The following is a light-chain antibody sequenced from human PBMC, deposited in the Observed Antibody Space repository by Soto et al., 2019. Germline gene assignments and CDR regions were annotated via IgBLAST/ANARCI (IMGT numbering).Light chain of an antibody. J-gene: IGLJ2*01. Sequence: QSVLTQPASVSGSPGQSITISCTGTSSDVGAFNHVSWYQQHPGEAPRIIIYDVSKRPSGVSTRFSGSKSGNTAALVIFGLQAEDEADYYCSSFTTSSTAIFGGGTKLTVL. CDR1: SSDVGAFNH. CDR3: SSFTTSSTAI. V-gene: IGLV2-14*03. CDR2: DVS.